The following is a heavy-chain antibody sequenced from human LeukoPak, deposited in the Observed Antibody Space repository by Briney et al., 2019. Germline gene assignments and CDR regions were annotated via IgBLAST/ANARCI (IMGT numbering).Heavy chain of an antibody. Sequence: GESLKISCKGSGYSFTSYCIGWVRQMPGKGLEWMGIIYPGDSDTRYSPSFQGQVTISADKSISTAYLQWSSLKASDTAMYYCARGNTSNYYDSSGYSIDYWGQGTLVTVSS. CDR2: IYPGDSDT. CDR3: ARGNTSNYYDSSGYSIDY. J-gene: IGHJ4*01. D-gene: IGHD3-22*01. CDR1: GYSFTSYC. V-gene: IGHV5-51*01.